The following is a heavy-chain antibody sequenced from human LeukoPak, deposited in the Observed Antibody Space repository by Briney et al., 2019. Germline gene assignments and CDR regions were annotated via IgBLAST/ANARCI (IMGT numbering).Heavy chain of an antibody. V-gene: IGHV1-24*01. CDR1: GYTLTELS. D-gene: IGHD2-2*01. CDR3: ATDLGYCSSTSCYSIG. Sequence: ASVKVSCKVSGYTLTELSMHWVRQAPGKGLEWMGGFDPEDVETIYAQKFQGRVTMTEDTSTDTAYMELSSLRSEDTAVYYCATDLGYCSSTSCYSIGWGQGTLVTVSS. J-gene: IGHJ4*02. CDR2: FDPEDVET.